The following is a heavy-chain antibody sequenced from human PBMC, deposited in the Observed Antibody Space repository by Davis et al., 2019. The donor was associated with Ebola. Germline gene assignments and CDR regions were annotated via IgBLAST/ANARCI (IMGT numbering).Heavy chain of an antibody. CDR2: LHNSGPT. D-gene: IGHD4/OR15-4a*01. J-gene: IGHJ5*02. Sequence: PSETLSLTCSVSGASLTRSTYYWGWIRQPPGKGLEWIGSLHNSGPTYYNPSLTSRVTMSLDTSRNQFALKLTSVTAADTALYYCARHYGPVSRGADPWGRGTLVTVSS. CDR1: GASLTRSTYY. CDR3: ARHYGPVSRGADP. V-gene: IGHV4-39*01.